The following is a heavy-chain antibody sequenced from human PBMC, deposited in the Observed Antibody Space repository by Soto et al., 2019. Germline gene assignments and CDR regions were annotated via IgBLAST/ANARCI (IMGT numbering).Heavy chain of an antibody. CDR3: ASQIGDYIDY. J-gene: IGHJ4*02. Sequence: EVQLVESGGGLVKPGGSLRLSCAASGFTFSSYSMNWVRQAPGKGLEWVSSISGSSSYIYYADSVKGRFTISRDNAKNSLYLQMNSLRAEDTAVYYCASQIGDYIDYWGQGTLVTVSS. V-gene: IGHV3-21*01. D-gene: IGHD4-17*01. CDR1: GFTFSSYS. CDR2: ISGSSSYI.